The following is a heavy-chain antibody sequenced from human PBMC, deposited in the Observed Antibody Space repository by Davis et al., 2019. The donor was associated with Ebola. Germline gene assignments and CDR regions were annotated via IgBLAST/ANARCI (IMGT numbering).Heavy chain of an antibody. V-gene: IGHV4-59*08. J-gene: IGHJ4*02. Sequence: SETLSLTCTVSGGSISSDYWSWTRQPPGKGLAWIGYIFYSGSTNYNPSLKSRVTISLDASKNQFSLQLTSVTAADTAVYYCAKLRQGQRIDSWGQGTLVTVSS. CDR2: IFYSGST. CDR1: GGSISSDY. CDR3: AKLRQGQRIDS. D-gene: IGHD6-25*01.